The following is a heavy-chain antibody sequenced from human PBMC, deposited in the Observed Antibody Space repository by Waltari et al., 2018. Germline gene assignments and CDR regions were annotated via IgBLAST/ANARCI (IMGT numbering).Heavy chain of an antibody. Sequence: QVHLMQSGAETKTSGSSIRVSCQVSGGVFSSYAINWVRQAPGPGLGWVRGNTPVRGSGIYAKGFQGRVPIAAEESARTVFMEVKSLISEDTAIYYCARATGFDVLSGYPDSWGQGTLVTVSS. CDR1: GGVFSSYA. CDR3: ARATGFDVLSGYPDS. D-gene: IGHD3-3*01. V-gene: IGHV1-69*01. CDR2: NTPVRGSG. J-gene: IGHJ4*02.